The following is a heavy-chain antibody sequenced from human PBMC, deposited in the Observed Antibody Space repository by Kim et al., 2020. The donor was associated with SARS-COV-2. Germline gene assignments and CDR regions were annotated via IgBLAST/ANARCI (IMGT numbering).Heavy chain of an antibody. J-gene: IGHJ6*02. V-gene: IGHV3-15*01. D-gene: IGHD2-2*01. Sequence: AAPVKGRFTLSRDDPKNTPYLQMNSLKPEDAAVYYCTTSYQLLCCGMDVWGQGTTVTVSS. CDR3: TTSYQLLCCGMDV.